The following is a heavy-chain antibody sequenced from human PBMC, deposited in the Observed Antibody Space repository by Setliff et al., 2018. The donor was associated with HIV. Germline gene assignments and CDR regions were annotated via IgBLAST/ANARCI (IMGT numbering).Heavy chain of an antibody. CDR1: GGLISSGSYY. CDR3: ARTLSTMVKKDGYYDYYYMDV. Sequence: PSETLSLTCNVPGGLISSGSYYWSWGRQPAGKGLEWIGHVYSSGNTNYNPSFKSRVTMSVETSKNQFSLNLNSVTAADTAVYYCARTLSTMVKKDGYYDYYYMDVWGKGTTVTVSS. CDR2: VYSSGNT. V-gene: IGHV4-61*09. D-gene: IGHD3-10*01. J-gene: IGHJ6*03.